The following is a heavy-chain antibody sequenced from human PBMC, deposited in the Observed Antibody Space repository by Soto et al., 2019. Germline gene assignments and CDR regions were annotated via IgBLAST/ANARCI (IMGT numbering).Heavy chain of an antibody. D-gene: IGHD3-22*01. CDR1: GGSISSGGYY. V-gene: IGHV4-31*03. CDR2: IYHSGST. J-gene: IGHJ4*02. CDR3: ARDSGYDSSGYRHYYFDY. Sequence: QVQLQESGPGLVKPSQTLSLTCTVSGGSISSGGYYWSWIRQHPGKGLEWIGYIYHSGSTYYNPALKSRVTISVDTSKNQFSLKMSSVTAADTAVYYCARDSGYDSSGYRHYYFDYWGQGTLVTVSS.